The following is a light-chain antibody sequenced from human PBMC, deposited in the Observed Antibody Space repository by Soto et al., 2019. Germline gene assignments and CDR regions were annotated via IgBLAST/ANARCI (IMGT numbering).Light chain of an antibody. V-gene: IGLV2-14*01. CDR3: CSSTGRTLYV. CDR1: TSDIGTYSY. Sequence: QSVLTQPASVSGSPGQSITISCTGTTSDIGTYSYVSWYQQHAGKAPKLIIYEVSHRPSGVSNRFSGSKSGSTASLTISGLQAEDEAHYYCCSSTGRTLYVFGTGTKVTVL. J-gene: IGLJ1*01. CDR2: EVS.